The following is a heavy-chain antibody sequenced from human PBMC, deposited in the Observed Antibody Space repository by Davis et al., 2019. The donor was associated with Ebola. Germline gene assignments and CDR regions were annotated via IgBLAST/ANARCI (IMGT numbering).Heavy chain of an antibody. CDR2: IYHSGST. J-gene: IGHJ6*04. CDR1: GGSISSYY. D-gene: IGHD3-10*01. CDR3: ARDPIPGDYYGSGSYYGVGMDV. V-gene: IGHV4-59*01. Sequence: PSETLSLTCTVSGGSISSYYWSWIRQPPGKGLEWIGYIYHSGSTNYNPSLKSRVTISVDTSKNQFSLKLSSVTAADTAVYYCARDPIPGDYYGSGSYYGVGMDVWGKGTTVTVSS.